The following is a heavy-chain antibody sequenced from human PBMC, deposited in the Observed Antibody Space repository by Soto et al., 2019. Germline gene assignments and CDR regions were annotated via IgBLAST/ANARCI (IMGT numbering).Heavy chain of an antibody. D-gene: IGHD3-9*01. Sequence: QVQLVESGGGVVQPGRSLRLSCAASGFTFSSYGMHWVRQAPGKGLEWVAVISYDGSNKYYADSVKGRFTISRDNSKNTLYLQMNSLRAEDTAVYYCAKALWGYFDWSPSVDWGQGTLVTVSS. CDR2: ISYDGSNK. V-gene: IGHV3-30*18. CDR3: AKALWGYFDWSPSVD. CDR1: GFTFSSYG. J-gene: IGHJ4*02.